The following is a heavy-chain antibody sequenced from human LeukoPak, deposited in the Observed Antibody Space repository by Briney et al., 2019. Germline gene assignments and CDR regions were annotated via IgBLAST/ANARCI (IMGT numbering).Heavy chain of an antibody. CDR2: IYYSGST. CDR3: ARDPYGDYYFDY. J-gene: IGHJ4*02. V-gene: IGHV4-59*01. D-gene: IGHD4-17*01. Sequence: SETPSLTCTVSGGSISSYYWSWIRQPPGKGLEWIGYIYYSGSTNYNPSLKSRVTISVDTSKNQFSLKLSSVTAADTAVYYCARDPYGDYYFDYWGQGTLVTVSS. CDR1: GGSISSYY.